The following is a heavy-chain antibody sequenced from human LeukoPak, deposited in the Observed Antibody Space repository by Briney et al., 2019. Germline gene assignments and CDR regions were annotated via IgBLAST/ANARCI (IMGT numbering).Heavy chain of an antibody. D-gene: IGHD2-15*01. CDR3: ARTHCSGGSCYIDY. J-gene: IGHJ4*02. Sequence: PGRSLRLSCAASGFTFSSYGMHWVRQAPGKGLEWVAVIRYDGSNKYYADSVKGRFTISRDNSKNTLYLQMNSLRAEDTAVYYCARTHCSGGSCYIDYWGQGTLVTVSS. CDR2: IRYDGSNK. V-gene: IGHV3-33*01. CDR1: GFTFSSYG.